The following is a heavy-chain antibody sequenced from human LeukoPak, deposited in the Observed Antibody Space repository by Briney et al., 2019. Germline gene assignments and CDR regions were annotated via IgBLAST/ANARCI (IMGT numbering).Heavy chain of an antibody. CDR3: ARDLLGGYYDSSGSRLDY. CDR2: ISGHNGNT. J-gene: IGHJ4*02. Sequence: ASVKVSCKASDYIFSTYGITWVRQAPGQGLEWMGWISGHNGNTNHAQKFQGRLTMTTDTSTSTAYMDLGSLRSDDTAVYYCARDLLGGYYDSSGSRLDYWGQGTLVTVSS. D-gene: IGHD3-22*01. V-gene: IGHV1-18*04. CDR1: DYIFSTYG.